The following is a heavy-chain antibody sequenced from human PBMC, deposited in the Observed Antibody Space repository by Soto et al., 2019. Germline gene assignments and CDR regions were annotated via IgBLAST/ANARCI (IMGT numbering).Heavy chain of an antibody. CDR2: ISGSADST. D-gene: IGHD2-8*01. J-gene: IGHJ6*02. V-gene: IGHV3-23*01. Sequence: EVQLLESGGGFIHPGGSLRLSCAASGFSFSSFAMNWVRQAPGKGLEWVSIISGSADSTFYADSVKGRFTISRDNYKSTLYLQIHSLRAEDTAVYYCAKTRGAMIYAISVYGMDVWGQGTTVTVSS. CDR3: AKTRGAMIYAISVYGMDV. CDR1: GFSFSSFA.